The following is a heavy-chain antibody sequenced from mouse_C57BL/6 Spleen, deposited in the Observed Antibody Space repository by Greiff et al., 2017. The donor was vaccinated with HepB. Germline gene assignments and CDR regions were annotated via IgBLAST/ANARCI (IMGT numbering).Heavy chain of an antibody. D-gene: IGHD2-2*01. Sequence: QVQLQQSGPELVKPGASVKLSCKASGYTFTSYDINWVKQRPGQGLEWIGWIYPRDGSTKYNEKFKGKATLTVDTSSSTAYMELHSLTSEDSAVYFCARWDGYDDAGYAMDYWGQGTSVTVSS. V-gene: IGHV1-85*01. J-gene: IGHJ4*01. CDR1: GYTFTSYD. CDR2: IYPRDGST. CDR3: ARWDGYDDAGYAMDY.